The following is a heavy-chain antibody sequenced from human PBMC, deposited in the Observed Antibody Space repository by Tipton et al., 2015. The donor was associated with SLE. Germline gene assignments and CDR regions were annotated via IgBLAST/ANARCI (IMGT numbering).Heavy chain of an antibody. Sequence: QLVQSGGGVVQPGRSLRLSCAASGFTFSNYAVHWVRQAPGKGLEWVSGISWNSGSIGYADSVKGRFTISRDNAKNSLYLQMNSLRAEDTALYYCAKDIYWNYVRAFDIWGQGTMVTVSS. J-gene: IGHJ3*02. D-gene: IGHD1-7*01. CDR1: GFTFSNYA. V-gene: IGHV3-9*01. CDR2: ISWNSGSI. CDR3: AKDIYWNYVRAFDI.